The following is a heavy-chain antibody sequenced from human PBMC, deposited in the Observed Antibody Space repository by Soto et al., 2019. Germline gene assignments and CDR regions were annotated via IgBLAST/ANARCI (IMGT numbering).Heavy chain of an antibody. V-gene: IGHV4-39*01. J-gene: IGHJ4*02. CDR3: ARPHRGFTYGTYFDF. CDR1: GASISSGIYF. Sequence: SETLSLTCTVSGASISSGIYFWGWIRQPPGKGLEWIGSISYLGTTYYNPSLKSRVTISVDTSSNQFSLNLSSVTTSDTAVYYCARPHRGFTYGTYFDFWGQGALVTVSS. D-gene: IGHD3-10*01. CDR2: ISYLGTT.